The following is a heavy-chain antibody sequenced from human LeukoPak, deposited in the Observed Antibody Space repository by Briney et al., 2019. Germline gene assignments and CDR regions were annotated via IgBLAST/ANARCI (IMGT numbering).Heavy chain of an antibody. CDR1: GYTFNSYD. V-gene: IGHV1-8*01. J-gene: IGHJ6*03. CDR3: ARALSWTTESYYYMDV. D-gene: IGHD3/OR15-3a*01. CDR2: MNPNSGNT. Sequence: GASVKVSCKASGYTFNSYDINWVRQATGQGLEWMGWMNPNSGNTGYAQKFQGRVTMTKNNSINTAYMELSSLRSEDTAAYYCARALSWTTESYYYMDVWGKGTTVTVSS.